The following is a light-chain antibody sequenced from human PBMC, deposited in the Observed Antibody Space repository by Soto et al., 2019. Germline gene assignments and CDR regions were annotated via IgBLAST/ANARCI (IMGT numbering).Light chain of an antibody. J-gene: IGLJ1*01. Sequence: QSVLTQPASVSGSPGQSITISCTGTSSDVGTYNYVSWFQQHPGNTPKLMIYDVNTRPSGVSNRFSGSKSGNTASLTISGLQAEDEADYYCSSYSTSDTLVFGTGTKLTVL. CDR2: DVN. CDR1: SSDVGTYNY. V-gene: IGLV2-14*01. CDR3: SSYSTSDTLV.